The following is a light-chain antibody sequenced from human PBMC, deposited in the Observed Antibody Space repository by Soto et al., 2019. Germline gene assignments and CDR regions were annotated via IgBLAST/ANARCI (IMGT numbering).Light chain of an antibody. Sequence: QSVLTQPASVSGSPGQPITISCTGTSSDVGSYNPVSWYQQYPDKAPKLMIYEGTKRPSGVSNRFSGSKSGNTASLTIAGLQAEDEADYYCCSYAGRSTYYVFGTGTKVTVL. V-gene: IGLV2-23*01. J-gene: IGLJ1*01. CDR2: EGT. CDR3: CSYAGRSTYYV. CDR1: SSDVGSYNP.